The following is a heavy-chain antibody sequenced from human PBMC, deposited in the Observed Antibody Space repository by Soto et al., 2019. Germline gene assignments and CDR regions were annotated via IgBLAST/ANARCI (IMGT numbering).Heavy chain of an antibody. CDR3: ARSFFP. CDR2: VYYNVSA. Sequence: QVQLEESGPGLVKPSETLSLNCIVSGGSLSTYLWSWIRQPPGKGLEWIGAVYYNVSANYNPSLKSRVRISVDTSKNHLSLTLGSATAADTAVYYCARSFFPWGRGTLVTVSS. V-gene: IGHV4-59*01. CDR1: GGSLSTYL. J-gene: IGHJ5*02.